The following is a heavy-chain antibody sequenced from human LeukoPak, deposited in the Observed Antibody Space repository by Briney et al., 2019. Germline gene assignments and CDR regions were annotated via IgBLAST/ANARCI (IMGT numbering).Heavy chain of an antibody. CDR2: ISGRGVNT. V-gene: IGHV3-23*01. D-gene: IGHD6-19*01. J-gene: IGHJ4*02. CDR1: GFTVGSNY. Sequence: GGSLRLSCAASGFTVGSNYMCWVRQAPGKGLEWVSAISGRGVNTYYADSVKGRFTISRDNSKNTLYLQMNSLRAEDTAVYYCAGGSSGWYSDYWGQGTLVTVSS. CDR3: AGGSSGWYSDY.